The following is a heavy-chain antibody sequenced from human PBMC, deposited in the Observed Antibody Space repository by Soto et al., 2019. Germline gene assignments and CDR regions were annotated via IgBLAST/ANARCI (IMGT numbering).Heavy chain of an antibody. V-gene: IGHV3-23*01. D-gene: IGHD6-19*01. CDR1: GFSFGNYA. CDR3: AKDSSGGSVSGWSHDN. Sequence: WGSLRLSCAASGFSFGNYAMSWVRQAPGKGLEWVSVITGSGGGTSYADSVKGRFTISRDHPTKTLYLQMNSLRAEDTAVYYCAKDSSGGSVSGWSHDNWGHGTLVTVSS. CDR2: ITGSGGGT. J-gene: IGHJ4*01.